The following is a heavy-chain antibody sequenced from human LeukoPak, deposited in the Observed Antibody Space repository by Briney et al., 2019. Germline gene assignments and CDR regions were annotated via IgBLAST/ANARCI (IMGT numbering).Heavy chain of an antibody. Sequence: GGSLRLSCAASGFTFSGYAMSWVGQAPGKGVEGCSAISGSGGSTYYADSVKGRFTISRDNSKNTLYLQMNSLRAEDTAVYYCAKEQAAAGKGYYFDYWGQGTLVTVSS. CDR1: GFTFSGYA. CDR3: AKEQAAAGKGYYFDY. CDR2: ISGSGGST. V-gene: IGHV3-23*01. D-gene: IGHD6-13*01. J-gene: IGHJ4*02.